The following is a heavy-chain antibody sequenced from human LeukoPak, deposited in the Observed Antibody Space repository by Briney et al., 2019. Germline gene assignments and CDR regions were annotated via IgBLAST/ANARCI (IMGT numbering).Heavy chain of an antibody. CDR2: IYYSGST. D-gene: IGHD3-22*01. V-gene: IGHV4-59*01. Sequence: PSETLSLTCTVSGGSISSYYWSWIRQPPGKGLEWMGYIYYSGSTNYNPSLKSRVTISVDTSKNQFSLKLSSVTAADTAVYYCARALYDSSGYYYAGFFDYWGQGTLVTVSS. CDR1: GGSISSYY. J-gene: IGHJ4*02. CDR3: ARALYDSSGYYYAGFFDY.